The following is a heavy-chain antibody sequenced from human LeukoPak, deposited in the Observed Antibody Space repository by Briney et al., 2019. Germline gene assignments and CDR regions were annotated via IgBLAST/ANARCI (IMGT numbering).Heavy chain of an antibody. J-gene: IGHJ6*03. CDR2: IIPIFGTA. CDR1: GGTFSSYA. V-gene: IGHV1-69*05. Sequence: SVKVSCKASGGTFSSYAISWVRQAPGQGLEWMGGIIPIFGTANYAQKFQGRVTMTRNTSISTAYMELSSLRSEDTAVYYCARDNGGTAMAYYYYYYMDVWGKGTTVTISS. D-gene: IGHD5-18*01. CDR3: ARDNGGTAMAYYYYYYMDV.